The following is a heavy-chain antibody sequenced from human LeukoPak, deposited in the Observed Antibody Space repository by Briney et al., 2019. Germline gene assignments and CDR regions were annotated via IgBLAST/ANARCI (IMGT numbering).Heavy chain of an antibody. V-gene: IGHV1-46*03. CDR1: GYTFTSYY. Sequence: ASVKVSCKASGYTFTSYYMHWVRQAPGQGLEWMGIINPSGGSTSYAQKFQGRVTMTRDTSTSTVYMELSSLRSEDTAVSYCVRDYRIAAASIDYWGQGTLVTVSS. CDR3: VRDYRIAAASIDY. J-gene: IGHJ4*02. D-gene: IGHD6-13*01. CDR2: INPSGGST.